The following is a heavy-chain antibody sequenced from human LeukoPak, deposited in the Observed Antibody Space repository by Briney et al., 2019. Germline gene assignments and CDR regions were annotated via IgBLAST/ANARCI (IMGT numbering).Heavy chain of an antibody. V-gene: IGHV4-34*01. CDR1: GGSFSGYY. J-gene: IGHJ4*02. Sequence: SETLSLTCAVYGGSFSGYYWSWIRQPPGKGLEWIGEINHSGSTNYNPSLKSRVTISVDTSKNHFSLNLRSMQASDTAVYYCARAFCVGECFVLHIFFDSWGQGTLVTVSS. D-gene: IGHD2-21*01. CDR3: ARAFCVGECFVLHIFFDS. CDR2: INHSGST.